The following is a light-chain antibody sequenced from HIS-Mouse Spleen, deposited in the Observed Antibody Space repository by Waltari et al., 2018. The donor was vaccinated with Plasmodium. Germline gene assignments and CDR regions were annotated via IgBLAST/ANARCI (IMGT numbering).Light chain of an antibody. CDR2: EVS. V-gene: IGLV2-14*01. CDR3: SSYTSSSTRV. J-gene: IGLJ3*02. Sequence: QSALTQPASVSGSPGKSITISCTGTSSDVGGSNYVSWYQPHPGKAPKLMIYEVSNRPSGVSNRFSGSKSGNTASLTISGLQAEDEADYYCSSYTSSSTRVFGGGTKLTVL. CDR1: SSDVGGSNY.